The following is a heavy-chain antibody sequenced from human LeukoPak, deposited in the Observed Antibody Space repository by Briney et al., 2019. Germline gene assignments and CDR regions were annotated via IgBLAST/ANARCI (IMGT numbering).Heavy chain of an antibody. CDR3: ARDAWFGHYDY. CDR1: GFMFSKSW. D-gene: IGHD3-10*01. CDR2: IYNDGSTT. Sequence: PGGSLRLSCAASGFMFSKSWMHWVRQVPGKGLVWVARIYNDGSTTNYADSVKGRFTISRDNAKNSLYLQMNSLRVEDTAVYYCARDAWFGHYDYWGQGTLVTVSS. V-gene: IGHV3-74*01. J-gene: IGHJ4*02.